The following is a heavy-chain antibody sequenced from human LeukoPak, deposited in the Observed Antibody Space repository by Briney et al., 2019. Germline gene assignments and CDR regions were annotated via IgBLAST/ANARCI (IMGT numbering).Heavy chain of an antibody. Sequence: PGGSLRLSCAASGFIFSSYEMNWVRQAPGKGLEWVSYISSSGSTIYYADSVKSRFTISRDNAKNSLYLQMNSLRAEDTAVYYCARDCSSTSCYRYWGQGTLVTVSS. J-gene: IGHJ4*02. D-gene: IGHD2-2*01. CDR3: ARDCSSTSCYRY. V-gene: IGHV3-48*03. CDR1: GFIFSSYE. CDR2: ISSSGSTI.